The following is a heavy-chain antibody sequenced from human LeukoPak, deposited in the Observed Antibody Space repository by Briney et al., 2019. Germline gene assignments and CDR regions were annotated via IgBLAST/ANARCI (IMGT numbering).Heavy chain of an antibody. V-gene: IGHV3-21*01. Sequence: KAGGSLRLSCAASGFTFSSYSMNWVCQAPGKGLEWVSSISSSSSYIYCADSVKGRFTISRDNAKNSLYLQMNSLRAEDTAVYYCARDSPALGTAFDIWGLGTMVTVSS. D-gene: IGHD7-27*01. CDR1: GFTFSSYS. CDR3: ARDSPALGTAFDI. J-gene: IGHJ3*02. CDR2: ISSSSSYI.